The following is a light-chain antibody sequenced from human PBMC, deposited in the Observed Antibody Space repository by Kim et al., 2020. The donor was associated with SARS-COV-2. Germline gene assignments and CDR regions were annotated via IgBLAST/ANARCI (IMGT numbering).Light chain of an antibody. CDR2: AAV. J-gene: IGKJ2*01. CDR1: QGLTNN. V-gene: IGKV3-15*01. Sequence: VTPGGTATLSCRAGQGLTNNLAWYQQKPGQPPRLLFYAAVNRATGRPAKFSGSGAGTEFTLTISSVQSEDSAIYYCQQYNNWPYTFGQGTKLEIK. CDR3: QQYNNWPYT.